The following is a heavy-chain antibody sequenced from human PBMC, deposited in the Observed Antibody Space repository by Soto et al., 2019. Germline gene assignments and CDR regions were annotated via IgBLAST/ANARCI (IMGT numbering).Heavy chain of an antibody. CDR1: GFTFSSYA. V-gene: IGHV3-30-3*01. Sequence: QVQLVESGGGVVQPGRSLRLSCAASGFTFSSYAMHWVRQAPGKGLEWVAVISYDGSNKYYADSVKGRFTISRDNSKNTLYLQMNSLRAEDTAVYYCAAGYSSGGYGPQTIDYWGQGTLVTVAS. CDR3: AAGYSSGGYGPQTIDY. J-gene: IGHJ4*02. CDR2: ISYDGSNK. D-gene: IGHD6-19*01.